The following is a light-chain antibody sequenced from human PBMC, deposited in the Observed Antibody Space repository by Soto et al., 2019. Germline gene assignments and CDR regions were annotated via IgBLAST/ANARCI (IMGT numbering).Light chain of an antibody. CDR2: GAS. CDR1: QSVSSSY. V-gene: IGKV3-20*01. CDR3: QQYGSPFT. J-gene: IGKJ3*01. Sequence: EIVLTQSPGTLSLSPGERATLSCRASQSVSSSYLAWYQQKPGQAPRLLIYGASSRATGIPDRFSGSGSGTDFSLTISRLEPDDFAVYYCQQYGSPFTFGPGTKVDIK.